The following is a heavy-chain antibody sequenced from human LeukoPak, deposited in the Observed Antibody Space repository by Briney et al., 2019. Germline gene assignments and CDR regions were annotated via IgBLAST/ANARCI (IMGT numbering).Heavy chain of an antibody. J-gene: IGHJ3*02. CDR2: ISYDGSNK. CDR1: GFTFSSYG. CDR3: AKLWFPTTVDSDAFNI. D-gene: IGHD4-17*01. Sequence: GGSLRLSCAASGFTFSSYGMHWVRQAPGKGLEWVAVISYDGSNKYYADSVKGRFTISRDNSKNTLYLQMNSLRAEDTAVYYCAKLWFPTTVDSDAFNIWAQGKMVTVSS. V-gene: IGHV3-30*18.